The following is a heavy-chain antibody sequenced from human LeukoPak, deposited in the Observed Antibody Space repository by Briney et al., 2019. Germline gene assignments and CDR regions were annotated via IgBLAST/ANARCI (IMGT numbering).Heavy chain of an antibody. J-gene: IGHJ4*02. Sequence: PGGSLRLSCATSGFTFSGYDMNWVRQAPGKGLEWVSYISDSGSSIYYADSVKGRFTISRDNAKNSLYLQMNSLRAEDAAVYYCATTRIRMTVVRDLGVFDYWGQGTLVTVSS. CDR2: ISDSGSSI. CDR3: ATTRIRMTVVRDLGVFDY. CDR1: GFTFSGYD. V-gene: IGHV3-48*03. D-gene: IGHD3-10*01.